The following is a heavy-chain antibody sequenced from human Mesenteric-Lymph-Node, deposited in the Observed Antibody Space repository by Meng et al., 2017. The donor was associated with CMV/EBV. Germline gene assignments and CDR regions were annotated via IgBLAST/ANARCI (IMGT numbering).Heavy chain of an antibody. CDR1: GYTFDSYL. V-gene: IGHV1-18*01. Sequence: ASVHVSCKASGYTFDSYLIIWVRQAPGQGLEWMVWSSVHNDNTKYAQHLQGRVTMTRDTLTSTAYMELRSLRSDDTAMYYCARVIYGSGSYIPGGHPYYFDHWGQGTLVTVSS. CDR2: SSVHNDNT. D-gene: IGHD3-10*01. CDR3: ARVIYGSGSYIPGGHPYYFDH. J-gene: IGHJ4*02.